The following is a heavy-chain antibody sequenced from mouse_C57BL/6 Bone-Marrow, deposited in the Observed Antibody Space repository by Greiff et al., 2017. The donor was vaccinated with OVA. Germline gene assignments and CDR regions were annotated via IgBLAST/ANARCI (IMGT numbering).Heavy chain of an antibody. CDR2: IDPNSGGT. CDR1: GYTFTSYW. D-gene: IGHD2-3*01. J-gene: IGHJ4*01. Sequence: QVQLKQPGAELVKPGASVKLSCKASGYTFTSYWMHWVKQRPGRGLEWIGRIDPNSGGTKYNEKFKSKATLTVDKPSSTAYMQLSSLTSEDSAVYYCARGGLLLRGCAMDYWGQGTSVTVSS. CDR3: ARGGLLLRGCAMDY. V-gene: IGHV1-72*01.